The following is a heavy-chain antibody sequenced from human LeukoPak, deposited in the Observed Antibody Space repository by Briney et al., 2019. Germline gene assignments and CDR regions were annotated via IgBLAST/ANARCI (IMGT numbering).Heavy chain of an antibody. D-gene: IGHD2-15*01. CDR1: GFAVSSNY. J-gene: IGHJ4*02. CDR2: IYSGGST. Sequence: GGSLRLSCAASGFAVSSNYMSWVRQAPGKGLEWVAVIYSGGSTNYADSVKGRFTISRDNSKNTLYLLMNSLRAEDTAVYYCAKSGLNRFDYWGQGTLVTVSS. CDR3: AKSGLNRFDY. V-gene: IGHV3-66*01.